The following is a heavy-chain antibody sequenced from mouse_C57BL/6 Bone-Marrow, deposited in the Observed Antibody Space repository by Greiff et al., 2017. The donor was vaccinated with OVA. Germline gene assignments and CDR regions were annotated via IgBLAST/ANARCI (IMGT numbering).Heavy chain of an antibody. CDR2: IDPSDSYT. CDR3: ARYSDY. CDR1: GYTFTSYW. V-gene: IGHV1-50*01. Sequence: VQLQQPGAELVKPGASVKLSCKASGYTFTSYWMQWVKQRPGQGLEWIGEIDPSDSYTNYNQKFKGKATLTVDTSSSTAYMQLSSLTSEDSAVYYCARYSDYWGQGTSVTVSS. J-gene: IGHJ4*01.